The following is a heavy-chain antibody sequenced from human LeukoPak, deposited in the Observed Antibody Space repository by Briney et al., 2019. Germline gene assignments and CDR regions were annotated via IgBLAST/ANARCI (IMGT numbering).Heavy chain of an antibody. Sequence: PSETLSLTCTVSGGSISSYYWSWIRQPPGKGLVWVSRINSDGSSTSYADSVKGRFTISRDNAKNTLCLQMNSLRAEDTAVYYCVSLIGGVGIRIFDYWGQGTLVTVSS. CDR3: VSLIGGVGIRIFDY. J-gene: IGHJ4*02. CDR2: INSDGSST. CDR1: GGSISSYY. V-gene: IGHV3-74*01. D-gene: IGHD3-16*01.